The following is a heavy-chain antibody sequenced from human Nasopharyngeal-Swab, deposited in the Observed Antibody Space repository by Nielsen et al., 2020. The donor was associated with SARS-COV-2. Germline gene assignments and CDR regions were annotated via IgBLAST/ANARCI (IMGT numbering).Heavy chain of an antibody. D-gene: IGHD6-13*01. Sequence: GGSLRLSCAASGFTFSSYAMHWVRQAPGKGLEWVAVISYDESKKYYADSVKGRFTISRDNSKNTLYLQMNSLRAEDTAVYYCARDQGSSWYTYYYYYGMDVWGQGTTVTVSS. V-gene: IGHV3-30-3*01. J-gene: IGHJ6*02. CDR2: ISYDESKK. CDR1: GFTFSSYA. CDR3: ARDQGSSWYTYYYYYGMDV.